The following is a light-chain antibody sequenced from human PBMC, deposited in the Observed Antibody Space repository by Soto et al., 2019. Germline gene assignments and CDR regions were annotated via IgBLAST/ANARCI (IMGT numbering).Light chain of an antibody. J-gene: IGLJ1*01. CDR1: SSNIGAGYD. Sequence: VVTQPPSVSGAPGQRVTISCTGSSSNIGAGYDVHWYQHLPGTAPKFLIYGNSNRPSGVPDRFSGSKSGTSASLAITGLQAEDEADYYCQSYDSSLSGYVFGTGTKVTVL. CDR2: GNS. CDR3: QSYDSSLSGYV. V-gene: IGLV1-40*01.